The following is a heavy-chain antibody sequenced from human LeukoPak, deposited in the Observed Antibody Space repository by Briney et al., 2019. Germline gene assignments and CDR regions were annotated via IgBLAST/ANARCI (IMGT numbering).Heavy chain of an antibody. CDR1: GFTFSSYS. CDR2: ISSSSSYI. D-gene: IGHD4-17*01. J-gene: IGHJ4*02. CDR3: ATTLAYLRGDYPLRFDY. V-gene: IGHV3-21*01. Sequence: PGGSLRPSCAASGFTFSSYSMNWVRQAPGKGLEWVSSISSSSSYIYYADSVKGRFTISRDNAKNSLYLQMNGLRAEDTAVYYCATTLAYLRGDYPLRFDYWGQGTLVTVSS.